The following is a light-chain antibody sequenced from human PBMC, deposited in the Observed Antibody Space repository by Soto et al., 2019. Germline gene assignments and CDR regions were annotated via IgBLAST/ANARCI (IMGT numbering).Light chain of an antibody. Sequence: QPVLTQPTSVSGAPGQRVTISCTGSSSNIGAGYDVHWYQQLPGTAPKLLIYGNSNRPSGVPDRFSGSKSGTSASLAITGLQAEDEADYYCQSYDSSLSVYVVFGGGTKLTVL. CDR3: QSYDSSLSVYVV. CDR2: GNS. J-gene: IGLJ2*01. V-gene: IGLV1-40*01. CDR1: SSNIGAGYD.